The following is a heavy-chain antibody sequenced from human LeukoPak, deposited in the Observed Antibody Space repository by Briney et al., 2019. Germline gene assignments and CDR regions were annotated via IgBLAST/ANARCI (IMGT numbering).Heavy chain of an antibody. CDR2: INPSGGST. CDR1: GYTFTGYY. CDR3: AREGHRGPDGDYGHGMDV. Sequence: ASVKVSCKASGYTFTGYYMHWVRQAPGQGLEWMGIINPSGGSTTYAQKFQDRLTMARDTSTSTVYMELTSLRSEDTAVYYCAREGHRGPDGDYGHGMDVWGQGTTVTVSS. D-gene: IGHD4-17*01. V-gene: IGHV1-46*01. J-gene: IGHJ6*02.